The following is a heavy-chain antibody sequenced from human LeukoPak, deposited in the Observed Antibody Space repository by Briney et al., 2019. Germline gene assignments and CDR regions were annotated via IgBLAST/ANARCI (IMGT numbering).Heavy chain of an antibody. D-gene: IGHD6-13*01. V-gene: IGHV4-61*02. Sequence: SETLSLTCSVSGDSISSGSFYWSWIRQPAGRGLEWIGRIYPSGSTNYNPSLKSRVTISLDTSKNQFSLKLSSVTAADTAVYYCARDVLAAPGTFDYWGQGALVTVSS. J-gene: IGHJ4*02. CDR3: ARDVLAAPGTFDY. CDR1: GDSISSGSFY. CDR2: IYPSGST.